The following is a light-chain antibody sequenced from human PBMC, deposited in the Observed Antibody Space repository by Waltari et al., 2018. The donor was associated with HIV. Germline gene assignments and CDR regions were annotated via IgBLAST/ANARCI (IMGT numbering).Light chain of an antibody. CDR2: WAT. V-gene: IGKV4-1*01. J-gene: IGKJ4*01. CDR1: QSVLYSSNNKKY. CDR3: QQYYTTPLT. Sequence: DIVMTQSPDSLAVSLGERATINCKSSQSVLYSSNNKKYLAWYQQKPGQPPKLLISWATTRESGVPDRFSGSGSGTDFSLTISRLQAEDVAVYYCQQYYTTPLTFGGGTKVEIK.